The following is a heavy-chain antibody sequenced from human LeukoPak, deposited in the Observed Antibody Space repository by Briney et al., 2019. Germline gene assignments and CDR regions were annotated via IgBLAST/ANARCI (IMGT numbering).Heavy chain of an antibody. CDR2: ISGSGVST. CDR1: GFTFSTYA. V-gene: IGHV3-23*01. J-gene: IGHJ4*02. D-gene: IGHD2-2*01. CDR3: AKDWGMGDQLLRIDY. Sequence: GGSLRLSCTASGFTFSTYAMNWVRQAPGKGLEWGSGISGSGVSTYYADSVKGRFTISRDNSNNTLYLQMSSLGAEDTAVYYCAKDWGMGDQLLRIDYWGQGTLVTVSS.